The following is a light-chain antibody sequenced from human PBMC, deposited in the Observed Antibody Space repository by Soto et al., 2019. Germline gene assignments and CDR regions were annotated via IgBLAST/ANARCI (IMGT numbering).Light chain of an antibody. Sequence: IVLTQSLATLSLSPGERATLSCRASQCVSSYLAWYQHKPGQAPRLLIYDASNRATGIPARFSGSGSGTDVTLTISSLEPEDFAIYYCQHRSNWPLTFGGGTKVEIK. V-gene: IGKV3-11*01. CDR3: QHRSNWPLT. J-gene: IGKJ4*01. CDR1: QCVSSY. CDR2: DAS.